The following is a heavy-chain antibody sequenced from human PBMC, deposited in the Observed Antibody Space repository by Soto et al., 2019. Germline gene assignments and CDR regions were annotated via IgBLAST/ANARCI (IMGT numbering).Heavy chain of an antibody. J-gene: IGHJ4*02. CDR1: GFTFSIYT. V-gene: IGHV3-23*01. Sequence: GGSLRLSCAASGFTFSIYTMSWVRQAPGKGLEWVSTISGSGGTTYYTDSVKGRFTISRDNSKNTLYLQMNSLRAEDTAVYYCAKAPPTLGGDYWGQGTLVTVSS. D-gene: IGHD3-16*01. CDR3: AKAPPTLGGDY. CDR2: ISGSGGTT.